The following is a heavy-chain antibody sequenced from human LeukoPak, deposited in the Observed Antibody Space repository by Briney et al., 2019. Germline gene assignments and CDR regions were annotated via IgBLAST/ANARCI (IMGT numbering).Heavy chain of an antibody. V-gene: IGHV3-66*01. CDR3: ARDSPNLDALDL. Sequence: GGSLRLSCAASGVTVFTNYMSWVRQAPGKGLEWLSVIYSGGATYSADSVKDRFTISRDNSKNTLYLQMKSLRAEDTAVYYCARDSPNLDALDLWGQGTMVTVSS. CDR2: IYSGGAT. CDR1: GVTVFTNY. D-gene: IGHD1-14*01. J-gene: IGHJ3*01.